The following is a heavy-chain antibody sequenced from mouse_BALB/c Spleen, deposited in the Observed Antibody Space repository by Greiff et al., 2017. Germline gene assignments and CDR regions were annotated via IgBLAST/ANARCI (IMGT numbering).Heavy chain of an antibody. J-gene: IGHJ3*01. D-gene: IGHD1-1*01. Sequence: EVKLQESGPGLVKPSQSLSLTCSVTGYSITSGYYWNWIRQFPGNKLEWMGYISYDGSNNYNPSLKNRISITRDTSKNQFFLKLNSVTTEDTATYYCARDRAYYGSSSFAYWGQGTLVTVSA. V-gene: IGHV3-6*02. CDR2: ISYDGSN. CDR3: ARDRAYYGSSSFAY. CDR1: GYSITSGYY.